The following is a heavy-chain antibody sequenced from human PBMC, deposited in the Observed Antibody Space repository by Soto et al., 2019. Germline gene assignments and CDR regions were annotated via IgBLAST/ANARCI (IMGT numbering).Heavy chain of an antibody. CDR3: ARGGRYCSSTSCYMWFDP. V-gene: IGHV1-69*02. J-gene: IGHJ5*02. D-gene: IGHD2-2*02. CDR2: IIPILGIA. Sequence: ASVKVSCKASGGTFSSYTISWVRQAPGQGLEWMGRIIPILGIANYAQKFQGRVTITADKSTSTAYMELSSLRSEDTAVYYCARGGRYCSSTSCYMWFDPWGQGTLVTVSS. CDR1: GGTFSSYT.